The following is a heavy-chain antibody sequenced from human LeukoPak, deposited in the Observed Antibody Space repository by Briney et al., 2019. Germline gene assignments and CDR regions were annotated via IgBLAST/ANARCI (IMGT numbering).Heavy chain of an antibody. CDR2: INSAGSST. J-gene: IGHJ4*02. CDR3: ATDEAATGRLDY. V-gene: IGHV3-74*01. Sequence: PGGSLRLSCAASGFNFRNYWMHWVRQAPGEGVGWVSRINSAGSSTSYADSVKGRFTISRDNAENTLYLQINSLRAEDTAVYYCATDEAATGRLDYWGQGTLVTDSS. D-gene: IGHD1-1*01. CDR1: GFNFRNYW.